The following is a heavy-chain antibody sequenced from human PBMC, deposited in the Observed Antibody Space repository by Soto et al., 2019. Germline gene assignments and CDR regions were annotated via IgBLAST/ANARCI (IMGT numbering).Heavy chain of an antibody. J-gene: IGHJ5*02. D-gene: IGHD2-15*01. CDR1: GFTFSSYA. CDR2: ISGSGGST. V-gene: IGHV3-23*01. CDR3: AKDLVVAAINWFDP. Sequence: PGGSLRLSCAASGFTFSSYAMSWVRQAPGKGLEWVSAISGSGGSTYYADSVKSRFTISRDNSKDTLYLQMNSLRAEDTAVYYCAKDLVVAAINWFDPWGQGTLVTVSS.